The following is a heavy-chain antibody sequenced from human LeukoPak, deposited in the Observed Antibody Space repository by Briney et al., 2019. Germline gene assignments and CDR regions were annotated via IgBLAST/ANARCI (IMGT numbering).Heavy chain of an antibody. D-gene: IGHD4-17*01. V-gene: IGHV1-46*01. CDR1: GYTFTSYY. CDR3: ARDTGPDGDYYGMDV. J-gene: IGHJ6*02. Sequence: ASVKVSCKASGYTFTSYYMHWVRQAPGQGLEWMGIINPSGGSTSYAQKFQGGVTMTRDTSTSTVYMELSSLRSEDTAVYYCARDTGPDGDYYGMDVWGQGTTVTVSS. CDR2: INPSGGST.